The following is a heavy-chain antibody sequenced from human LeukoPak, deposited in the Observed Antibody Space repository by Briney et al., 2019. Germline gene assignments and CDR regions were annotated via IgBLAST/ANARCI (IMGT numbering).Heavy chain of an antibody. Sequence: GGSLRLSCAASRFTLRSYWMSWVRQAPGKGLEWVANIKQDGSERYYVDSVKGRFTISRDNAKNLVYLQLNGLRVEDTAVYYCARDGGPFDSWGQGTLVTVSS. J-gene: IGHJ4*02. CDR3: ARDGGPFDS. V-gene: IGHV3-7*03. D-gene: IGHD2-15*01. CDR1: RFTLRSYW. CDR2: IKQDGSER.